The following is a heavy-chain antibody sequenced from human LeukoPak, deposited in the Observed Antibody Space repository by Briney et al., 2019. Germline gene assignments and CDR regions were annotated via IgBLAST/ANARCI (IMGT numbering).Heavy chain of an antibody. V-gene: IGHV3-30-3*01. D-gene: IGHD3-22*01. CDR2: ISYDGSNK. CDR3: AKGDNYYDTSGYYHVKALFDY. CDR1: GFTFSSYA. J-gene: IGHJ4*02. Sequence: GRSLRLSCAASGFTFSSYAMHWVRQAPGKGLEWVAVISYDGSNKYYADSVKGRFSISRDNSKNTLYLQMDSLRAEDTAVYYCAKGDNYYDTSGYYHVKALFDYWGQGALVTVSS.